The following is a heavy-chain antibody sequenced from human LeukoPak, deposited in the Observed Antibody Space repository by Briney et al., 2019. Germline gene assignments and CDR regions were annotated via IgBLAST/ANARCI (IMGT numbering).Heavy chain of an antibody. CDR3: ARDRGRVMITFGGVIVKGFDP. V-gene: IGHV1-69*05. CDR2: IIPIFGTA. Sequence: SVKVSCTASGGTFSSYAISWVRQAPGQGLEWMGRIIPIFGTANYAQKFQGRVTITTDESTSTAYMELSSLRSEDTAVYYCARDRGRVMITFGGVIVKGFDPWGQGTLVTVSS. J-gene: IGHJ5*02. CDR1: GGTFSSYA. D-gene: IGHD3-16*02.